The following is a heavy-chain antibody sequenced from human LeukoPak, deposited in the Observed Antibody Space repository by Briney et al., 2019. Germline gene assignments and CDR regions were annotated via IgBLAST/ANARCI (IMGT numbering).Heavy chain of an antibody. CDR3: AREVGHCTNGVCYNGWFDY. CDR1: GFTVSSHY. D-gene: IGHD2-8*01. CDR2: IYSGGST. V-gene: IGHV3-53*01. J-gene: IGHJ4*02. Sequence: GGSLRLSCAASGFTVSSHYMSWVRKAPGKGLEWVSVIYSGGSTYYADSVKGRFTISRDISKNTLYLQMNSLRAEDTAVYYCAREVGHCTNGVCYNGWFDYWGQGTLVTVSS.